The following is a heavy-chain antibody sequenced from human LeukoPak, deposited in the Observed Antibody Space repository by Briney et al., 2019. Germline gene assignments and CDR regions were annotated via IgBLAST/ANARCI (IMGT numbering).Heavy chain of an antibody. J-gene: IGHJ5*02. CDR1: GYTFTGYY. D-gene: IGHD2-21*02. CDR3: ARGNRVVVTAGNWFDP. V-gene: IGHV1-2*02. CDR2: INPNSGGT. Sequence: ASVKVSCKASGYTFTGYYMHWVRQAPGQGLEWMGWINPNSGGTNYAQKFQGRVTMTRDTSISTAYMELSRLRSDDTAVYCCARGNRVVVTAGNWFDPWGQGTLVTVSS.